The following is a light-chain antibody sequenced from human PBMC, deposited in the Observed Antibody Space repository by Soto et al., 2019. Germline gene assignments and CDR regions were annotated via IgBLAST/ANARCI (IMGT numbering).Light chain of an antibody. J-gene: IGLJ1*01. V-gene: IGLV1-40*01. Sequence: QSALTQPPSVSGAPGQRVTISCTGSSSNIGAGYDVHWYQQLPGTAPKLLIYGNSNRPSGVPDRFSGSKSGTSATLGITGLQTGDEADYYCGTWDSSLSIFVFGTGTKVTVL. CDR2: GNS. CDR1: SSNIGAGYD. CDR3: GTWDSSLSIFV.